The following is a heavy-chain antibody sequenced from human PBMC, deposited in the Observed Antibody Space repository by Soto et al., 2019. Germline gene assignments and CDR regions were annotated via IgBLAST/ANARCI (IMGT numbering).Heavy chain of an antibody. CDR2: IKSKTDGGTT. V-gene: IGHV3-15*01. CDR3: TTGKVDDYGDYGDDFYFDY. J-gene: IGHJ4*02. D-gene: IGHD4-17*01. Sequence: GGSLRLSCAASGFTFSNAWMSWVRQAPGKGLEWVGRIKSKTDGGTTDYAAPVKGRFTISRDDSKNTLYLQMNSLKTEDTAVYYCTTGKVDDYGDYGDDFYFDYWGQGTLVTVSS. CDR1: GFTFSNAW.